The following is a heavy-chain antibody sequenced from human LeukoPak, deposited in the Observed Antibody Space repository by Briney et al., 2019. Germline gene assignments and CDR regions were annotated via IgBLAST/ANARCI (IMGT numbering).Heavy chain of an antibody. Sequence: SETLSLTCTASGGSISSYYWSWIRQPPGKGLEWIGYIYYSGSTNYNPSLKSRVTISVDTSKNQFSLKLSSVTAADTAVYYCARAPLGYWYFDLWGRGTLVTVSS. CDR3: ARAPLGYWYFDL. V-gene: IGHV4-59*01. CDR1: GGSISSYY. J-gene: IGHJ2*01. CDR2: IYYSGST. D-gene: IGHD1-26*01.